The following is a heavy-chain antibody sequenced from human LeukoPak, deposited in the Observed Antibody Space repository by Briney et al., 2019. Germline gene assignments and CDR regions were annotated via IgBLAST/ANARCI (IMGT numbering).Heavy chain of an antibody. Sequence: SETLSLTCTVSGGSISSYYWSWIRQPPGKGLEWIGYIYYSGSTNYNPSLKSRVTISVDTSKNQFSLKLSSVTAADTAVYYCARGSSEDYYDSSGYYFDYWGQGTLVTVSS. V-gene: IGHV4-59*01. CDR3: ARGSSEDYYDSSGYYFDY. D-gene: IGHD3-22*01. CDR2: IYYSGST. CDR1: GGSISSYY. J-gene: IGHJ4*02.